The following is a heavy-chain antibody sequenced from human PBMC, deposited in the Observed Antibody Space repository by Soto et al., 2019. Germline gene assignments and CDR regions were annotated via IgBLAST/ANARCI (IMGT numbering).Heavy chain of an antibody. D-gene: IGHD1-1*01. J-gene: IGHJ4*02. V-gene: IGHV3-23*01. CDR2: INDRGDTT. CDR3: EKDKPGTTSFDY. CDR1: GFTISRDA. Sequence: GGSLRLSCAASGFTISRDALSWVRQAPGKGLEWVAAINDRGDTTHYADSVKGRFTISRDTSKNTLYLQMNTLRAEDTAVYYCEKDKPGTTSFDYWGRGTLVTVSS.